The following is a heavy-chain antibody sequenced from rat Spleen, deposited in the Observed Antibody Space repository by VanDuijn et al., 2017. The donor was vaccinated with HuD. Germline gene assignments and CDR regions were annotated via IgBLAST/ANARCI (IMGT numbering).Heavy chain of an antibody. CDR3: TRRVTTEGILDY. Sequence: EVQLVESGGGLVQPGRSLELSCVASGFTFNDYWMTWIRQAPGKGLEWVASISKAGGSTYYPDSVRGRFTISSDNSKSTLYLQMNSLRSEDTATYYCTRRVTTEGILDYWGQGVMVTVSS. D-gene: IGHD1-11*01. V-gene: IGHV5-31*01. CDR2: ISKAGGST. CDR1: GFTFNDYW. J-gene: IGHJ2*01.